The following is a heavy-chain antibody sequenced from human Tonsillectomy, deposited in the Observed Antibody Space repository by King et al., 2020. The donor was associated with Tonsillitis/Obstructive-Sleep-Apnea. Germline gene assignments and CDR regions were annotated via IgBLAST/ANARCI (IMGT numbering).Heavy chain of an antibody. D-gene: IGHD3-10*01. CDR2: IDPSGGST. V-gene: IGHV1-46*01. Sequence: QLVQSGAEVKKPGASVQVSCKASGNMYTSNYMHWVRQAPGQGLEWMGIIDPSGGSTDYAQKFKGRVTMTRDTSTRTVYMELRSLRSEDTAVYYCASPITVVRGVIGSGLYGMYVWGQGTTVTVSS. CDR3: ASPITVVRGVIGSGLYGMYV. CDR1: GNMYTSNY. J-gene: IGHJ6*02.